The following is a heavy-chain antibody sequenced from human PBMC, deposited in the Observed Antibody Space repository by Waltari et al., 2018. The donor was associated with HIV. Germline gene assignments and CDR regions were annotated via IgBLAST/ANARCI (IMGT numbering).Heavy chain of an antibody. J-gene: IGHJ6*02. D-gene: IGHD4-17*01. CDR2: IYYSGST. CDR3: ARDSGLYGTYSHGMDV. V-gene: IGHV4-31*03. Sequence: QVQLQESGPGLVKPSQTLSLTCTVSGGSVSSDSHYWSWIRQHPGKGLEWIGYIYYSGSTYYNPSLKSRVIISIDTSQNQFSLELTSVTAADTAGYYCARDSGLYGTYSHGMDVWGQGTTVTVSS. CDR1: GGSVSSDSHY.